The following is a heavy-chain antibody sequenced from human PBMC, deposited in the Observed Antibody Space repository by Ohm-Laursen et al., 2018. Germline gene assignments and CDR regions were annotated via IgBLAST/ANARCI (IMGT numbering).Heavy chain of an antibody. CDR2: IHPNSGGT. D-gene: IGHD6-13*01. V-gene: IGHV1-2*02. Sequence: GASVKVSCKASGYTFTSYDINWVRQAPGQGLEWVGWIHPNSGGTMYAQNFQDRVTMTRDTSISTAYMELSRLTSDDTAMYYCAKAYSATSWYLDLWGRGTLVTVSS. CDR1: GYTFTSYD. J-gene: IGHJ2*01. CDR3: AKAYSATSWYLDL.